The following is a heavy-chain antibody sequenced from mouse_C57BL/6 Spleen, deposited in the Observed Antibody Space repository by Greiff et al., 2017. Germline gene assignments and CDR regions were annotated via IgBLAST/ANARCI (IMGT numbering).Heavy chain of an antibody. CDR3: ARGGYFDY. CDR2: LSNGGGST. J-gene: IGHJ2*01. CDR1: GFTFSDYY. V-gene: IGHV5-12*01. Sequence: EVKLVESGGGLVQPGGSLKLSCAASGFTFSDYYMYWVRQTPEKRLEWVAYLSNGGGSTYYPDTVKGRFTISRDNAKNTLYLHMGRLKSEDTAMYYCARGGYFDYWGQGNTRTVAS.